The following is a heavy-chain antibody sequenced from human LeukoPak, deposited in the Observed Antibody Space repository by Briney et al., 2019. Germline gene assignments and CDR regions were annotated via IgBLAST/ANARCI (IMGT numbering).Heavy chain of an antibody. J-gene: IGHJ4*02. CDR2: IWYDGSKT. D-gene: IGHD3-10*01. CDR1: GFTFSNYG. Sequence: GGSLRLSCATSGFTFSNYGFHWVRQAPGKGLEWVALIWYDGSKTNYADSVKGRFTISRDDSKNTLYLQMSSLRAEDTAVYYCARDLGHGSGSFGGQGTLVTVSS. V-gene: IGHV3-33*01. CDR3: ARDLGHGSGSF.